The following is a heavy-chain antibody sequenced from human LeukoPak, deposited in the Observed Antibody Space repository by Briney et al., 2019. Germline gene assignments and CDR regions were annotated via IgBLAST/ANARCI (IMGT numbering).Heavy chain of an antibody. V-gene: IGHV3-15*01. CDR1: GFTFSNAW. Sequence: GGSLRLSCAASGFTFSNAWMSWVRQAPGKGLEWVGRIKSKTDGGTTDYAAPVKGRFTISRDDSKNTLYLQMNSLKTEDTAVYYCTTTAARQRVRGDFDYWGQGTLVTVSS. D-gene: IGHD6-6*01. J-gene: IGHJ4*02. CDR2: IKSKTDGGTT. CDR3: TTTAARQRVRGDFDY.